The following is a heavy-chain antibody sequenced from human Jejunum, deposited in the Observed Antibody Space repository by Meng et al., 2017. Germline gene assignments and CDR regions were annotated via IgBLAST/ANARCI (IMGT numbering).Heavy chain of an antibody. CDR1: GLSLNTNGLR. J-gene: IGHJ3*02. Sequence: SGPTLVKPTHTLTLTCTFSGLSLNTNGLRVSWIRQPQGKALEWLARLDWDDDKSYSTTMKTRLTIFKDTSKNQVVLTMTYVDPVDTATYYCARGLYNSSGYYFCRDAFDIWGQGTMVTVSS. CDR2: LDWDDDK. V-gene: IGHV2-70*04. CDR3: ARGLYNSSGYYFCRDAFDI. D-gene: IGHD3-22*01.